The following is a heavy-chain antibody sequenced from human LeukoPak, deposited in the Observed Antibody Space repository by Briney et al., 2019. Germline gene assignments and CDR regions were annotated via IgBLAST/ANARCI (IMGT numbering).Heavy chain of an antibody. CDR3: ARTEYHYYYMDV. CDR2: INPNNGDT. Sequence: ASVKVSCKASGYTFSGNFLHWVRQAPGQGLEWMGWINPNNGDTNYAQKFQGRVTVTRDTSISTAYMELTSLRSDDTAVYYCARTEYHYYYMDVWGKGTTVTVSS. J-gene: IGHJ6*03. CDR1: GYTFSGNF. V-gene: IGHV1-2*02.